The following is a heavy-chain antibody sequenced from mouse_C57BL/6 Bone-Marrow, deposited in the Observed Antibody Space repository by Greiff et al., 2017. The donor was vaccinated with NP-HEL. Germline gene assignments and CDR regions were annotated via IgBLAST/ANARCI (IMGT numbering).Heavy chain of an antibody. CDR1: GYTFTSYW. D-gene: IGHD1-1*01. Sequence: VQLQQPGAELVKPGASVKLSCKASGYTFTSYWMHWVKQRPGQDLEWIGMIHPNSGSTNYNEKFKSKATLTVDKSSSTAYMQLSSLTSEDSAVYYCARGTTVVAHYYAMDYWGQGTSVTVSS. CDR2: IHPNSGST. V-gene: IGHV1-64*01. CDR3: ARGTTVVAHYYAMDY. J-gene: IGHJ4*01.